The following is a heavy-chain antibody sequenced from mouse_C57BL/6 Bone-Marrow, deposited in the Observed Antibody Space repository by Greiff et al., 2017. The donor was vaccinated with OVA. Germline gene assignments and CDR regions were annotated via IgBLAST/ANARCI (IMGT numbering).Heavy chain of an antibody. CDR2: IYPRSGNT. CDR3: AREDYDYPPWFAY. Sequence: VKLMESGAELARPGASVKLSCTASGYTFTSYGISWVKQRTGQGLEWIGEIYPRSGNTYYNEKFKGKATLTADKSSSTAYMELRSLTSEDSAVYFCAREDYDYPPWFAYWGQGTLVTVSA. D-gene: IGHD2-4*01. CDR1: GYTFTSYG. J-gene: IGHJ3*01. V-gene: IGHV1-81*01.